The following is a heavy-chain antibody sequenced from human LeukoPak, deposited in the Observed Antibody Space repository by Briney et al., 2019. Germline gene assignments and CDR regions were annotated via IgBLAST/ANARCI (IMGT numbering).Heavy chain of an antibody. CDR1: GFTFSSYI. CDR3: AKDHPDWVSSFDY. V-gene: IGHV3-23*01. Sequence: GGSLRLSCATSGFTFSSYIMNWVRQAPGKGLEWVSAINSGGSTYYADSVKGRFTISRDNSKNKMYLQMNSLRAEDTAVYYCAKDHPDWVSSFDYWGQGTLVTVSS. J-gene: IGHJ4*02. D-gene: IGHD3-9*01. CDR2: INSGGST.